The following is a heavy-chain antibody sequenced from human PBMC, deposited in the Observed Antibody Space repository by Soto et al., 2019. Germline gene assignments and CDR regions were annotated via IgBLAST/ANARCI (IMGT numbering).Heavy chain of an antibody. CDR1: GYSFSIFW. D-gene: IGHD3-22*01. CDR3: ARLGYDSSEYPFDY. J-gene: IGHJ4*02. Sequence: PGGPLKISCKGPGYSFSIFWIGWVRQMPGKGLEWMGVIYPADSDTRYSPSFEGQVTISADKSFSTVYLPWSSLKASDTAMYYCARLGYDSSEYPFDYWGQGTLVTVSS. V-gene: IGHV5-51*01. CDR2: IYPADSDT.